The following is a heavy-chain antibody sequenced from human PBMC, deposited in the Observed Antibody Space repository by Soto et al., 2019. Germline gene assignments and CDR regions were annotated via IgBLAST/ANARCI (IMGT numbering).Heavy chain of an antibody. CDR1: GFTFSNYG. J-gene: IGHJ6*02. CDR3: ARDDEYSGNGMDV. D-gene: IGHD3-10*01. CDR2: ILNDGSHR. Sequence: QVQLVESGGGVVQPGRSLRLSCAASGFTFSNYGMHWVRQAPGKGLEWVAVILNDGSHRYHADSVKDRFTISRDNSKNMRYLQMNSLRAEDTAVYYCARDDEYSGNGMDVWGQGTTVTVS. V-gene: IGHV3-33*01.